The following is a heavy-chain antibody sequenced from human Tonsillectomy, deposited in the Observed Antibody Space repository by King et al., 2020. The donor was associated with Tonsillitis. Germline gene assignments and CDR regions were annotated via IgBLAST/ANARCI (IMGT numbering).Heavy chain of an antibody. CDR3: AKKRCTHGVCMGFFDY. CDR1: GFTFSSYA. J-gene: IGHJ4*02. CDR2: ISGSGGST. Sequence: VQLVESGGGLVQPGGSLRLSCAASGFTFSSYAMSWVRQAPGKGLEWVSAISGSGGSTYYADSVKGRFTISRDNSKNTLYLQMNSLRAEDTAVYYCAKKRCTHGVCMGFFDYWGQGTLVTVSS. D-gene: IGHD2-8*01. V-gene: IGHV3-23*04.